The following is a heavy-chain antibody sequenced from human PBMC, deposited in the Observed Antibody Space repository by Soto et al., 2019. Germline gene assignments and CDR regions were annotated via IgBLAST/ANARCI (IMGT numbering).Heavy chain of an antibody. D-gene: IGHD5-12*01. CDR2: IYYSGST. CDR1: GGSISSYY. Sequence: SETLSLTCTVSGGSISSYYWSWIRQPPGKGLEWIGYIYYSGSTNYNPSLKSRVTISVDTSKNQFSLKLSSVTAADTAVYYCARHGYSGYDFANYYFDYWGQGTLVTVSS. V-gene: IGHV4-59*08. J-gene: IGHJ4*02. CDR3: ARHGYSGYDFANYYFDY.